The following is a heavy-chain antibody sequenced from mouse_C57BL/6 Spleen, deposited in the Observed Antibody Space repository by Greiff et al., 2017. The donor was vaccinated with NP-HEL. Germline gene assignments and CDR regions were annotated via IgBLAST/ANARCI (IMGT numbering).Heavy chain of an antibody. CDR3: ASGPTAQATAY. D-gene: IGHD3-2*02. V-gene: IGHV1-52*01. CDR1: GYTFTSYW. CDR2: IDPSDSET. J-gene: IGHJ3*01. Sequence: VQLQQPGAELVRPGSSVKLSCKASGYTFTSYWMHWVKQRPIQGLEWIGNIDPSDSETHYNQKFKDKATLTVDKSSSTAYMQLSSLTSEDSAVYYCASGPTAQATAYWGQGTLVTVSA.